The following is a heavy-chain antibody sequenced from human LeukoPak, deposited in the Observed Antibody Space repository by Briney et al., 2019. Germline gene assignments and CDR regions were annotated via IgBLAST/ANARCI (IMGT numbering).Heavy chain of an antibody. V-gene: IGHV4-59*12. D-gene: IGHD3-10*01. CDR1: GGSISSYY. J-gene: IGHJ5*02. Sequence: SETLSLTCTVSGGSISSYYWSWIRQPPGKGLEWIGYIYYSGSTNYNPSLKSRVTMSVDTSKNQFSLKLSSVTAADTAVYYCARGGVLLWFGELLLEDWFDPWGQGTLVTVSS. CDR3: ARGGVLLWFGELLLEDWFDP. CDR2: IYYSGST.